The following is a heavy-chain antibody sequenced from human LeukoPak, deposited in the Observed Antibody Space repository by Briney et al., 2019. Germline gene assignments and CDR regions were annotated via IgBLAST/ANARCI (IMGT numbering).Heavy chain of an antibody. CDR2: INPNNNAA. Sequence: ASVKVSCKGAGYSFSSRYLDWVRQAPGHGLEWMGIINPNNNAATYAQKFKGRVTMTADISTNTVYMEVSSLRSEDTAVYFCAREHSDSALDYWSQGTLVTVSS. CDR1: GYSFSSRY. D-gene: IGHD6-13*01. CDR3: AREHSDSALDY. J-gene: IGHJ4*02. V-gene: IGHV1-46*01.